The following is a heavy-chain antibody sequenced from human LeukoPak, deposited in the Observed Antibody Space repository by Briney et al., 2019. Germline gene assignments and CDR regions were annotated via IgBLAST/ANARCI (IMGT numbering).Heavy chain of an antibody. J-gene: IGHJ4*02. Sequence: SETLSLTCTVSGGSISSYYWTWIRQPPGKGLEWIGYISYSGSTNYNPSLKSRVTISVDTSKNQFSLNLTSVTAADTAVYYCARAHPYYYDSSGYYYFDYWGQGTLVTVSS. D-gene: IGHD3-22*01. V-gene: IGHV4-59*01. CDR1: GGSISSYY. CDR3: ARAHPYYYDSSGYYYFDY. CDR2: ISYSGST.